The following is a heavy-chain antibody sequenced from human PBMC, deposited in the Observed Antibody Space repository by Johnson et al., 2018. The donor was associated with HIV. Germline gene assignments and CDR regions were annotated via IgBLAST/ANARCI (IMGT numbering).Heavy chain of an antibody. J-gene: IGHJ3*02. CDR2: INWNGGST. Sequence: VQVLESGGGVVRPGGSLRLSCVASGFTFDDYGMSWVRQAPGKGLEWVSGINWNGGSTGYADSVKDRFTISRDNAKNSLYLQMNSLRAEDTAVYYCARDQWLAPSGAFDIWGQGTMVTVSS. D-gene: IGHD6-19*01. CDR3: ARDQWLAPSGAFDI. CDR1: GFTFDDYG. V-gene: IGHV3-20*04.